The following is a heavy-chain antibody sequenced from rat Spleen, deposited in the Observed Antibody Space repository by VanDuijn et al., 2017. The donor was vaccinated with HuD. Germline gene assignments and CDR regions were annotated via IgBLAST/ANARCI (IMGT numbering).Heavy chain of an antibody. J-gene: IGHJ4*01. D-gene: IGHD1-11*01. CDR2: ISSGGGGT. CDR3: ARHYGGYSEYVMDA. CDR1: GFTFSDYN. V-gene: IGHV5-25*01. Sequence: EVQLVESGGGLVQPGRSMKLSCAASGFTFSDYNMAWVRQAPKKGLEWVASISSGGGGTYYPDSVKGRFTISRDNAKSTLYLQMDSLRFEDTASYYCARHYGGYSEYVMDAWGQGASVTVSS.